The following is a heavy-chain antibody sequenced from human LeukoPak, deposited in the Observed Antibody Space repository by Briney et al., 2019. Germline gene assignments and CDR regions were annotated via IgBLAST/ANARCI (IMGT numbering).Heavy chain of an antibody. CDR1: GFTFSDDW. J-gene: IGHJ4*02. V-gene: IGHV3-74*01. CDR2: ISSDGTTT. CDR3: AGRWSFDY. Sequence: GGSLRLSCAVSGFTFSDDWMHWVRQAPGKGLVWVSRISSDGTTTSYADSVKGRFTISRDNAKNTLYLQMDSLRAEDTAVYYCAGRWSFDYWGQGTLVTVSS. D-gene: IGHD2-15*01.